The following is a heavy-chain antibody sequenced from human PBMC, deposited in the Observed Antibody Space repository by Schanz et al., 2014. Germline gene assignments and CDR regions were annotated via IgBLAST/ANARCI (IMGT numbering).Heavy chain of an antibody. J-gene: IGHJ5*02. D-gene: IGHD1-1*01. CDR2: ISHDGYST. V-gene: IGHV3-64*04. Sequence: VQLVESGGGLVQPGGSLRLSCSASGFTFSIYAMHWVRQAPGKGLEYVSAISHDGYSTYYADSVKGRFTISRDNAKNSLFLQMNSLRPEYTAVYYCARGRVLESWGQGTLVTVSS. CDR3: ARGRVLES. CDR1: GFTFSIYA.